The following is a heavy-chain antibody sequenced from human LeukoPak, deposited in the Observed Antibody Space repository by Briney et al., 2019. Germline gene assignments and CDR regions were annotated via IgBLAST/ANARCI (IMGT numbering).Heavy chain of an antibody. V-gene: IGHV4-59*01. CDR3: ARGGHRRYYYTSGSAFDP. CDR1: GGSITSYY. J-gene: IGHJ5*02. D-gene: IGHD3-10*01. Sequence: SETLSLTCTVSGGSITSYYWSWIRQPPGKGLEWIGYIYYSGSTSYNPSLKSRVTISVDTSKNQFSLKLSSVTAADTAVYYCARGGHRRYYYTSGSAFDPWGQGTLVTVSS. CDR2: IYYSGST.